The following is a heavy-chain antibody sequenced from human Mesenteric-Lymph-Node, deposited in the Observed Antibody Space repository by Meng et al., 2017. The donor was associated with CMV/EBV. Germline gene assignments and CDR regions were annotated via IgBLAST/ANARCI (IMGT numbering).Heavy chain of an antibody. V-gene: IGHV3-21*01. CDR1: GFTFSSYA. D-gene: IGHD3-22*01. J-gene: IGHJ4*02. CDR3: ARETPYYYDSSGTFDY. Sequence: GGSLRLSCAASGFTFSSYAMSWVRQAPGKGLEWVSSISGLSGYINYADSVKGRFTISRDNAKNSLYLQMNSLRAEDTAVYYCARETPYYYDSSGTFDYWGQGTLVTVSS. CDR2: ISGLSGYI.